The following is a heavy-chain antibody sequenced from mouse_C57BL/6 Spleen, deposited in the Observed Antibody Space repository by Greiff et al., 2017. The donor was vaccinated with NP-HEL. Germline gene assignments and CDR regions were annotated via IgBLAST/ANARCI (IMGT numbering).Heavy chain of an antibody. D-gene: IGHD2-5*01. CDR1: GYAFSSYW. Sequence: VQGVESGAELVKPGASVKISCKASGYAFSSYWMNWVKQRPGKGLEWIGQIYPGDGDTKYNGKFKGKAKLTADKSSSTAYMQLSSLTSEDSAVYFCAAYYSNLDWYFDVWGTGTTVTVSS. CDR2: IYPGDGDT. V-gene: IGHV1-80*01. CDR3: AAYYSNLDWYFDV. J-gene: IGHJ1*03.